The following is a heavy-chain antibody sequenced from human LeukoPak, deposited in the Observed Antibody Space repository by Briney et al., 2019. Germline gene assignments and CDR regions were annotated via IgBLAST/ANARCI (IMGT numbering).Heavy chain of an antibody. V-gene: IGHV4-4*07. J-gene: IGHJ3*02. Sequence: PSETLSLTCTVSGGSISSYYWSWIRQPAGKGLEWIGRIYTSGTTHYNPSLKSRVTMSVDTSKNQFSLKLSSVTAADTAVYYCARDAGAMIVVSDAFDIWGQGTMVTVSS. D-gene: IGHD3-22*01. CDR2: IYTSGTT. CDR1: GGSISSYY. CDR3: ARDAGAMIVVSDAFDI.